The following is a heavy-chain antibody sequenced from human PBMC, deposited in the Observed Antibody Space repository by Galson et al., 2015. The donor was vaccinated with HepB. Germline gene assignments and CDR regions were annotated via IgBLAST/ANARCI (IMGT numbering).Heavy chain of an antibody. J-gene: IGHJ4*02. D-gene: IGHD6-19*01. CDR1: GFTFSSYD. CDR2: IGTAGDT. Sequence: SLRLSCAASGFTFSSYDMHWVRQATGKGLEWVSAIGTAGDTYYPGSVKGRFTISRENAKNSLYLQMNSLRAGDTAVYYCARVQRDGWYFDYWGQGTLVTVSS. V-gene: IGHV3-13*04. CDR3: ARVQRDGWYFDY.